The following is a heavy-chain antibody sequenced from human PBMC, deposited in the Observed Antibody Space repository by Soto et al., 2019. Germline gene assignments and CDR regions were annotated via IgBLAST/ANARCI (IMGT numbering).Heavy chain of an antibody. D-gene: IGHD2-15*01. Sequence: ASVKFSCKASGYTFTRYNVHWVRQAPGQGLEWMAIINPSGGTTYYVQKFEGRVTLTTDTSTSTVYMELSSLRSDDTAVYYCARVRGGGSEYSFDYWGQGTLVTVSS. CDR1: GYTFTRYN. J-gene: IGHJ4*02. CDR3: ARVRGGGSEYSFDY. V-gene: IGHV1-46*01. CDR2: INPSGGTT.